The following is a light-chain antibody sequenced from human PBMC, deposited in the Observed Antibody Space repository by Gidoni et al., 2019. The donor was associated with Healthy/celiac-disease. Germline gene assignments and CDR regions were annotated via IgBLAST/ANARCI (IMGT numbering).Light chain of an antibody. J-gene: IGKJ2*01. CDR2: DAS. V-gene: IGKV1-5*01. CDR1: QSISSW. Sequence: DIHMTQSPSTLSASVGDRVTITCLASQSISSWLTWYQQKPGKAPKLLIYDASILESGVPSRFSGSGSGTEFTLTISSLQPDDFATYYCQQYNSYSYTFGQGTKLEIK. CDR3: QQYNSYSYT.